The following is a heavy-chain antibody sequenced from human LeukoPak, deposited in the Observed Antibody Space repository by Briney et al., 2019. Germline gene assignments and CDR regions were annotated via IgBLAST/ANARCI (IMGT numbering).Heavy chain of an antibody. CDR2: INPSGGTT. CDR3: ARDLFRAAGSNYYGMDV. V-gene: IGHV1-46*01. CDR1: GYTFTSYY. D-gene: IGHD2-21*01. Sequence: ASVKVSCKASGYTFTSYYMHWVRQAPGQGLEWMGIINPSGGTTSYAQKFQGRVTLTRDTSTSTVYMEMHSLRSEDTAVYYCARDLFRAAGSNYYGMDVWGQGTTVTVSS. J-gene: IGHJ6*02.